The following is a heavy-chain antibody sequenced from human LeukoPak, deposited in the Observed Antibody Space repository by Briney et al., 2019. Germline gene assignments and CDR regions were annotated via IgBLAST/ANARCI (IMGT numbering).Heavy chain of an antibody. CDR1: GYTFTGYF. CDR2: INPNSGGT. D-gene: IGHD3-22*01. J-gene: IGHJ4*02. V-gene: IGHV1-2*02. CDR3: ARSSDYYSPFAY. Sequence: ASVKVSCMASGYTFTGYFMHWVRQAPGQGLEWMGWINPNSGGTNYAQKFQGRVSMTTDTSISTAYMELSRLISDDTAVYYCARSSDYYSPFAYWGQGTLVTASS.